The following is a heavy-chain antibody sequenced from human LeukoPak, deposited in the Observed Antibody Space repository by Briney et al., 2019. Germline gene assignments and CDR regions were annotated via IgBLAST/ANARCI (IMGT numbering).Heavy chain of an antibody. CDR1: GYTFTGNY. D-gene: IGHD3-3*01. CDR2: INPNSGGT. V-gene: IGHV1-2*02. J-gene: IGHJ4*02. CDR3: ARAAIFGAVINHFDY. Sequence: ASVKVSCKASGYTFTGNYMHWVRQAPGQGLEWMGWINPNSGGTNYAQKFQGRVTMTRDTSISTAYMELSRLRSDDTAVYYCARAAIFGAVINHFDYWGQGTLVTVSS.